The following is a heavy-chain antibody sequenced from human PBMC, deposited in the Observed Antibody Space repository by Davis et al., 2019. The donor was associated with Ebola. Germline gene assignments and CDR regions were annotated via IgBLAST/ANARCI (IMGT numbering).Heavy chain of an antibody. CDR3: ARGGSTMVRGPGWFDP. CDR2: IWYDGSNK. Sequence: GESLKISCAASGFTFSSYGMHWVRQAPGKGLEWVAVIWYDGSNKYYADSVKGRFTISRDNSKNTLYLQMNSLRAEDTAVYYCARGGSTMVRGPGWFDPWGQGTLVTVSS. V-gene: IGHV3-33*01. J-gene: IGHJ5*02. D-gene: IGHD3-10*01. CDR1: GFTFSSYG.